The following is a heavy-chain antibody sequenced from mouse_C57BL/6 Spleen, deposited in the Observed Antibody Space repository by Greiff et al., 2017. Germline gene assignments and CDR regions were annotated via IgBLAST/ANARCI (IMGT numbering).Heavy chain of an antibody. CDR2: ISSGGSYT. D-gene: IGHD1-1*01. CDR3: ARLTVVATNWYFEV. Sequence: EVKLVESGGDLVKPGGSLKLSCAASGFTFSSYGMSWVRQTPDKRLEWVATISSGGSYTYYPDSVKGRFTISRDNAKNTLYLQMSSLTSEDTAMYYCARLTVVATNWYFEVWGTGTTVTVSS. CDR1: GFTFSSYG. V-gene: IGHV5-6*01. J-gene: IGHJ1*03.